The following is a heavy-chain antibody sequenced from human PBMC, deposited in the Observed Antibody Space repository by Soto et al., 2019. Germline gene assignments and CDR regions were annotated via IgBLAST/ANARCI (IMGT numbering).Heavy chain of an antibody. D-gene: IGHD6-19*01. Sequence: EVQLVESGGGLVQPGGSLKVSCAASGCTFSDSAMHWVRQASGKGLEWVGRIRGKTNSYATTYAASLKGRFTISRDDSKSTTYLQMNSLKAEDTAVYYGTSAAVASYWGPGTLVTVSS. CDR2: IRGKTNSYAT. V-gene: IGHV3-73*02. CDR1: GCTFSDSA. J-gene: IGHJ4*02. CDR3: TSAAVASY.